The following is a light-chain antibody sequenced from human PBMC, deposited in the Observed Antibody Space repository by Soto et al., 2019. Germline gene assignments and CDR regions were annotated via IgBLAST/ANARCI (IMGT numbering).Light chain of an antibody. J-gene: IGLJ1*01. CDR2: EVS. CDR3: SSYTTNSTLV. V-gene: IGLV2-14*01. CDR1: SSDVGGYNY. Sequence: QSALTQPASVSGSPGQSITISCTGTSSDVGGYNYVSWYQHHPGKAPKLMIYEVSNRPSGVSTRFSGSKSGNTASLTISGLQAEDEADYYCSSYTTNSTLVFGTGTKLTVL.